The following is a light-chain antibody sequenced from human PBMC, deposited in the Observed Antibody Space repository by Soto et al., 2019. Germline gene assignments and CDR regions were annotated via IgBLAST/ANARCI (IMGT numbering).Light chain of an antibody. CDR3: CSYTTSNTRQIV. V-gene: IGLV2-14*01. CDR2: DVS. CDR1: SSDVGGYNY. Sequence: QSALTQPASVSGSPGQSSTISCTGTSSDVGGYNYVSWYQQHPGKAPKLMIYDVSNRPSGVSNRFSGSKSGNTASLTISGLQAEDEADYYCCSYTTSNTRQIVFGTGTKLTVL. J-gene: IGLJ1*01.